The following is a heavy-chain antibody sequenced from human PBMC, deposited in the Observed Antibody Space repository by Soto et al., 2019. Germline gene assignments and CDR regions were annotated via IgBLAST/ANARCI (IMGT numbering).Heavy chain of an antibody. Sequence: QVQLVQSGAEVMKPGSSVKVSCMPSGGAFSTYPLSWVRQAPGQGLEWMGRIVPVLGVPNYAQRFQGRVTMTADKGTNRAYLELSRLRFEDTAVYYCGRDRYAYGSGSTIDKWGQGTLVTVSS. J-gene: IGHJ4*02. D-gene: IGHD3-10*01. CDR1: GGAFSTYP. CDR3: GRDRYAYGSGSTIDK. V-gene: IGHV1-69*04. CDR2: IVPVLGVP.